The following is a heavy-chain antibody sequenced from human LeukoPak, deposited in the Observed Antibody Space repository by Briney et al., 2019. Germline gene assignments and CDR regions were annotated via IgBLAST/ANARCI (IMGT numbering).Heavy chain of an antibody. CDR3: VRVPPFGYPGY. J-gene: IGHJ4*02. V-gene: IGHV3-66*02. CDR1: GFTVSTNY. CDR2: IYSGGGT. D-gene: IGHD3-16*01. Sequence: GGSLRLSCAASGFTVSTNYMTWVRQAPGKGLEWVSVIYSGGGTFYADSVKGRFTISRDNSKNTLYLQMNSLRAEDTAVYYCVRVPPFGYPGYWGQGTLVTVSS.